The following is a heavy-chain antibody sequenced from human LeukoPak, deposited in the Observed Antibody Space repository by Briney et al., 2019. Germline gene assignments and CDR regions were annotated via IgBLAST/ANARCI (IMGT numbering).Heavy chain of an antibody. CDR3: ARVLRVTTVTPFDY. CDR2: ISAYNGNT. D-gene: IGHD4-11*01. J-gene: IGHJ4*02. CDR1: GYTFTSYG. V-gene: IGHV1-18*01. Sequence: GASVKVSCKASGYTFTSYGISWVRQAPGRGLEWMGWISAYNGNTNYAQKLQGRVTMTTDTSTSTAYMELRSLRSDDTAVYYCARVLRVTTVTPFDYWGQGTLVTVSS.